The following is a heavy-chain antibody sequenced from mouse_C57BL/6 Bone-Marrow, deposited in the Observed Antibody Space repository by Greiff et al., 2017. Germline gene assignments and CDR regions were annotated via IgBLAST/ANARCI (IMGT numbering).Heavy chain of an antibody. Sequence: QVQLQQPGAELVRPGSSVKLSCKASGYTFTSYWMHWVKQRPIQGLEWIGNIDPSDSATHYNQKFKDKATLTVDKSSSTAYMQLSSLTSEDSAVSYCARWGYHWYFDVWGTGTTVTVSS. CDR2: IDPSDSAT. V-gene: IGHV1-52*01. CDR3: ARWGYHWYFDV. CDR1: GYTFTSYW. J-gene: IGHJ1*03. D-gene: IGHD2-2*01.